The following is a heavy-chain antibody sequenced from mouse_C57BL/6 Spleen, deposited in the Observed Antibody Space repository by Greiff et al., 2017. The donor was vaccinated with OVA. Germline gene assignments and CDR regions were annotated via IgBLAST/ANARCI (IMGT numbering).Heavy chain of an antibody. J-gene: IGHJ4*01. CDR1: GFNIKDYY. CDR2: IDPEDGET. V-gene: IGHV14-2*01. Sequence: VQLQQSGAELVKPGASVKLSCTASGFNIKDYYMPWVKQRTEQGLEWIGRIDPEDGETKYAPKFQGKATITADTSSNTASLQLRSLTFENTAVYYCARLLPTAMDYWGQGTSVTVSS. D-gene: IGHD5-5*01. CDR3: ARLLPTAMDY.